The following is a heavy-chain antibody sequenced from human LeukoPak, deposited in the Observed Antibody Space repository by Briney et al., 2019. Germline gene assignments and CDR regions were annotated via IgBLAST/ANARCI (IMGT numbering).Heavy chain of an antibody. CDR1: GFTFNTYD. CDR3: AKERGTDYYYYMDV. V-gene: IGHV3-23*01. D-gene: IGHD3/OR15-3a*01. J-gene: IGHJ6*03. CDR2: ISGSGYTT. Sequence: GGSLRLSCAASGFTFNTYDMSWVRQAPGKGLEWVSAISGSGYTTYYADSVKGRCTISRDNSKSTLYLQMDSLRADDTAVYYCAKERGTDYYYYMDVWGKGTTVTVSS.